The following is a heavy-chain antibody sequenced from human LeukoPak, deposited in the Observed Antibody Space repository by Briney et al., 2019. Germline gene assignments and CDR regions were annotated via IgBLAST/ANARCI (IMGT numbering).Heavy chain of an antibody. CDR3: ARDLGIVGARRVGAFDI. CDR2: IYYSGST. V-gene: IGHV4-59*01. Sequence: SETLSLTCTVSGGSISSYYWSWIRQPPGKGLEWLGYIYYSGSTNYNPSLKSRVTISVDTSKNQFSLKLSSVTAADTAVYYCARDLGIVGARRVGAFDIWGQGTMVTVSS. D-gene: IGHD1-26*01. J-gene: IGHJ3*02. CDR1: GGSISSYY.